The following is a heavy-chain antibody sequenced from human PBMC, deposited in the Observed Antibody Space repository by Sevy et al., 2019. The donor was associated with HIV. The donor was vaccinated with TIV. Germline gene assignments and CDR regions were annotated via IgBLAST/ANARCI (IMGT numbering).Heavy chain of an antibody. CDR2: ISSSSYI. Sequence: GGSLRLSCAASGFTFSSYSMNWVRQAPGKGLEWVSSISSSSYIYYADSVKGRFTISRDNAKNSLYLQMNSLRAEDTAVYYCARDDSPRLAFFDYWGQGTLVTVSS. CDR3: ARDDSPRLAFFDY. D-gene: IGHD3-9*01. V-gene: IGHV3-21*01. CDR1: GFTFSSYS. J-gene: IGHJ4*02.